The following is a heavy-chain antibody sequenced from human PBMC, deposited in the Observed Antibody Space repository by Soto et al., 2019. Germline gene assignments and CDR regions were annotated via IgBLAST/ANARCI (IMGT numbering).Heavy chain of an antibody. Sequence: VQLVESGGGLVEPGRSLRLSCAASGFIVSNAWMSWVRQAPGKGLELVGRIKKNADGGTTDYAAPVEGRFTISRDDSKNTLFLQMNSLRPEDIAVYYCTTNPVGYRYFDYWGQGTLVTVSS. CDR3: TTNPVGYRYFDY. D-gene: IGHD5-18*01. V-gene: IGHV3-15*01. J-gene: IGHJ4*02. CDR2: IKKNADGGTT. CDR1: GFIVSNAW.